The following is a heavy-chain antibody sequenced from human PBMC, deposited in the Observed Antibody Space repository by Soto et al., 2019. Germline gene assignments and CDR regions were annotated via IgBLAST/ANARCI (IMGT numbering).Heavy chain of an antibody. CDR1: GFTFSNAW. D-gene: IGHD3-3*01. Sequence: GGALTLSSAASGFTFSNAWISWVRQAPGKGLEWDGRIKSKTDGETTDYAAPVKGRFTISRADSKNTLYLQMNSLKTEDTVEYYRATEAAEYDFWSGYAGRSYYYLRMHDWVPVTTVDLSS. CDR3: ATEAAEYDFWSGYAGRSYYYLRMHD. CDR2: IKSKTDGETT. V-gene: IGHV3-15*01. J-gene: IGHJ6*02.